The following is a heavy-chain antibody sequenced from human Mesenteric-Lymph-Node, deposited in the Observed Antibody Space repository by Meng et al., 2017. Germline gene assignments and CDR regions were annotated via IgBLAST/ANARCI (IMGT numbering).Heavy chain of an antibody. J-gene: IGHJ4*02. CDR3: AKVAYASTWYVPHFDY. D-gene: IGHD6-13*01. Sequence: QVQLVESGGGVVQPGRSLRLSCETSGFTFSTYGMHWVRQAPGKGLEWVAVISYDGSNKYYAESVKGRFTISRDNSKNTLHLQMNSLRAEDTAVYYCAKVAYASTWYVPHFDYWGQGTLVTVSS. CDR1: GFTFSTYG. V-gene: IGHV3-30*18. CDR2: ISYDGSNK.